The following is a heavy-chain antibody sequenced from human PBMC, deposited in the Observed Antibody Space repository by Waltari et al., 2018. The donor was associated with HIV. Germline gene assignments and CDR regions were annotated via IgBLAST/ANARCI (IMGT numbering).Heavy chain of an antibody. Sequence: QVQLVQSEAEVKQPGASVKVSCKASGYTFIKHEINWVRRAAGRGLEWMGWMSPHSGKTGFAQKFQGRVTLTGDASIDTAYLELSGLTSQDTAVYYCAISHRGAIFGDHWGQGTPVTVSS. D-gene: IGHD3-3*01. V-gene: IGHV1-8*01. J-gene: IGHJ5*02. CDR2: MSPHSGKT. CDR1: GYTFIKHE. CDR3: AISHRGAIFGDH.